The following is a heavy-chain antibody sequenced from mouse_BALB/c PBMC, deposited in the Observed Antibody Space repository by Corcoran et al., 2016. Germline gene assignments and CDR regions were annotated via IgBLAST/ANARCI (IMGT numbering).Heavy chain of an antibody. CDR2: INPYNDGT. V-gene: IGHV1S136*01. CDR3: FNWNWYFDV. CDR1: GYTFTSYV. J-gene: IGHJ1*01. Sequence: EVQLQQSGPELVKPGASVKMSCKASGYTFTSYVMHWVKQKPGQGLEWIGYINPYNDGTKYNEKFKGKATLTSDKSSSTAYMELSSMTSEDSAVYYCFNWNWYFDVWGAGTTVTVSS. D-gene: IGHD4-1*01.